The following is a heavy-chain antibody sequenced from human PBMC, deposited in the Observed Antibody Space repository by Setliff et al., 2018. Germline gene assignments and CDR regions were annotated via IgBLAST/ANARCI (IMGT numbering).Heavy chain of an antibody. CDR3: AKGGYSGSHYFDY. J-gene: IGHJ4*02. CDR2: ISGSGGNT. D-gene: IGHD1-26*01. CDR1: GFTFSGYA. Sequence: PGGSLRLSCAASGFTFSGYAMSWVRQAPGKGLEWVSAISGSGGNTYYADSVKGRFTISRDNSKNTLSLQMNSLRAEDTAVYYCAKGGYSGSHYFDYWGQGTLGTVSS. V-gene: IGHV3-23*01.